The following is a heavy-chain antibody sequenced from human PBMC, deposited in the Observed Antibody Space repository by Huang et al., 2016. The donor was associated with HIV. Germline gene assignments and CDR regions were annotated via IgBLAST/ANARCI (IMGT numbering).Heavy chain of an antibody. J-gene: IGHJ4*02. Sequence: EVQLVQSGVEVKKPGESLKISCTGSGFSFTSYRIGWVRQMPGKGLEWMGSIFPGNSNTFYSPACQGQVTISADKYTRTAYLQWSSLKASDSAIYYCAIHDSNDFTFDDWGQGTLVAVSS. CDR3: AIHDSNDFTFDD. D-gene: IGHD5-18*01. V-gene: IGHV5-51*03. CDR2: IFPGNSNT. CDR1: GFSFTSYR.